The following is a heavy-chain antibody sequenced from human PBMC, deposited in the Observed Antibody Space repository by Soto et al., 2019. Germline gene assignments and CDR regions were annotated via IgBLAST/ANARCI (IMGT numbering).Heavy chain of an antibody. V-gene: IGHV1-69*13. CDR3: AIDQGNYDLPPYNWFDP. J-gene: IGHJ5*02. CDR1: GGTFSSYA. D-gene: IGHD3-3*01. Sequence: VKVSCKASGGTFSSYAISWVRQAPGQGLEWMGGIIPIFGTANYAQKFQGRVTITADESTSTAYMELSSLRSEDTAVYYCAIDQGNYDLPPYNWFDPWRQGTLVTVSS. CDR2: IIPIFGTA.